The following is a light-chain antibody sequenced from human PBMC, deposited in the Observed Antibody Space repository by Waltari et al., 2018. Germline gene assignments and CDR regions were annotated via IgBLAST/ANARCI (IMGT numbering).Light chain of an antibody. CDR3: SSYGGRYTLI. J-gene: IGLJ2*01. CDR2: EVA. Sequence: QSALTQPPSASGSFGQSVTISCTGTSSDVGGYDYVSWYQQHPGKGPKLLIYEVAKRPSGIPERFSGSKSGNAASLTVSGLQAEDEADYYCSSYGGRYTLIFGGGTKLTVL. CDR1: SSDVGGYDY. V-gene: IGLV2-8*01.